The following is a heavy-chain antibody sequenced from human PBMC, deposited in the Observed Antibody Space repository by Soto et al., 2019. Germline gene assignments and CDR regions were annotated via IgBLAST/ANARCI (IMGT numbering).Heavy chain of an antibody. CDR2: IYHSGST. V-gene: IGHV4-4*02. D-gene: IGHD5-12*01. Sequence: PSEPLSITCAVSGGSISSSNWWSWVRQPPGKGLEWIGEIYHSGSTNYNPSLKSRVTISVDKSKNQFSLKLSSVTAADTAVYYCARGRRWLQLSFDYWGQGTLVTVSS. CDR3: ARGRRWLQLSFDY. CDR1: GGSISSSNW. J-gene: IGHJ4*02.